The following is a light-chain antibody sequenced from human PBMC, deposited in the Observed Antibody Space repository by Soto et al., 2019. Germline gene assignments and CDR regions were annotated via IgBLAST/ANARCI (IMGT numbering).Light chain of an antibody. Sequence: TGTNSDIGAYNFVSWYQHHPGKAPKLIIFGVSDRPSGVSDRFSGSKSGNTASLTISGLQAEDEADYYCSSYISSSTPYVFGTGTKVTVL. J-gene: IGLJ1*01. CDR3: SSYISSSTPYV. V-gene: IGLV2-14*03. CDR1: NSDIGAYNF. CDR2: GVS.